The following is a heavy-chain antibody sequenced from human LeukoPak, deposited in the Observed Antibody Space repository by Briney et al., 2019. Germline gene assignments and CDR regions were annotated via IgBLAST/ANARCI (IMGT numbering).Heavy chain of an antibody. CDR1: GFTFSIYW. V-gene: IGHV3-7*02. CDR3: ARGGVYSSGSYYLYYFDY. J-gene: IGHJ4*02. CDR2: IKEDGSEK. Sequence: PGGSLRLSCAASGFTFSIYWMSWVRQAPGKGLEWVANIKEDGSEKYYVDSVKGRFTISRDNAKNSLYLQMNSLRAEDTAVYYCARGGVYSSGSYYLYYFDYWGQGTLVTVSS. D-gene: IGHD6-19*01.